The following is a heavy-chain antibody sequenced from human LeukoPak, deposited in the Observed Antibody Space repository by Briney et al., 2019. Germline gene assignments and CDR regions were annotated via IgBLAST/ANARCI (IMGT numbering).Heavy chain of an antibody. J-gene: IGHJ4*02. CDR2: ISSSSSTI. CDR3: ASDPVYYYDSSGPGDY. D-gene: IGHD3-22*01. V-gene: IGHV3-48*02. CDR1: GFTFSSYS. Sequence: GGSLRLSCAASGFTFSSYSMNWVRQAPGKGLEWVSYISSSSSTIYYADSVKGRFTISRDNAKNSLYLQMNSLRDEDTAVYYCASDPVYYYDSSGPGDYWGQGTLVTVSS.